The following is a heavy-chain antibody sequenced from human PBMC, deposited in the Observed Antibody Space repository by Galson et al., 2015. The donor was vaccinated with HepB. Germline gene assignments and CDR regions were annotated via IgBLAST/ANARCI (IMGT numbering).Heavy chain of an antibody. CDR3: AVLHNDILTGHWYYGMDV. V-gene: IGHV1-18*01. J-gene: IGHJ6*02. Sequence: SVKVSCKASGYTFTSYGISWVRQAPGQGLEWMGWISAYNGNTNYAQKLQGRVTMTTDTSTSTAYMELRSLRSDDTAVYYCAVLHNDILTGHWYYGMDVWGQGTTVTVSS. CDR2: ISAYNGNT. CDR1: GYTFTSYG. D-gene: IGHD3-9*01.